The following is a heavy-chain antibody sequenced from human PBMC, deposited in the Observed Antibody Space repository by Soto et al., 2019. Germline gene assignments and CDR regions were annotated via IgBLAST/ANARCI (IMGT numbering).Heavy chain of an antibody. CDR1: GGSFSGYY. J-gene: IGHJ6*02. D-gene: IGHD6-13*01. V-gene: IGHV4-34*01. CDR3: ARARYSSSALGYYYGMDV. Sequence: QVQLQQWGAGLLKPSETLSLTCAVYGGSFSGYYWSWIRQPPGKGLEWIGEINHSGSTNYNPSLKSRVTLAVDTSKNQFSLKLSSVTAADTAVYYCARARYSSSALGYYYGMDVWGQGTTVTVSS. CDR2: INHSGST.